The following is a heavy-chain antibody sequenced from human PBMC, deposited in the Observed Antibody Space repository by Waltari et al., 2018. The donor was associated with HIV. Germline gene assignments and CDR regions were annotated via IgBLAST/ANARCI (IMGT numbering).Heavy chain of an antibody. J-gene: IGHJ4*02. Sequence: EVELVDSGGGLVQPGGSLRLSWVASNFNFSNYWTYWFRQLPGKGLVWVSRVNGDASSTDYADSVRGRFTISRDNAKNTVYLQMNSLRAEDTALYYCTRAVFWSGFFRDYFFDYWGQGTPVTVSS. CDR3: TRAVFWSGFFRDYFFDY. D-gene: IGHD3-3*01. V-gene: IGHV3-74*01. CDR2: VNGDASST. CDR1: NFNFSNYW.